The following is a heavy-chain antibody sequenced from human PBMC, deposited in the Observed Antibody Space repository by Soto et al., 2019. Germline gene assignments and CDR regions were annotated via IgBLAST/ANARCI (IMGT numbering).Heavy chain of an antibody. D-gene: IGHD4-17*01. J-gene: IGHJ6*02. V-gene: IGHV4-59*01. CDR1: GGSISSYY. Sequence: SETLSLTCTFSGGSISSYYWSWIRQPPGKGLEWIGYIYYSGSTNYNPSLKSRVTISVDTSKNQFSLKLSSVTAADTAVYYCARTVVGISYYYYGKDVWGQGTTVTVSS. CDR2: IYYSGST. CDR3: ARTVVGISYYYYGKDV.